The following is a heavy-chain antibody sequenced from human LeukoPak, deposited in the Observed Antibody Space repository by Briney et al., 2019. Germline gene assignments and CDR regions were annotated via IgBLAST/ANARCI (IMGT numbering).Heavy chain of an antibody. J-gene: IGHJ4*02. CDR3: AREVIDYGYYFDY. CDR2: IKPDGSVK. D-gene: IGHD4-17*01. CDR1: GFTFSRYW. V-gene: IGHV3-7*01. Sequence: GGSLILSCAASGFTFSRYWMTWVRQTPGKGLEWVANIKPDGSVKYYADSVKGRFTISRDNSKNTLYLQMNSLRAEDTAVYYCAREVIDYGYYFDYWGQGTLVTVSS.